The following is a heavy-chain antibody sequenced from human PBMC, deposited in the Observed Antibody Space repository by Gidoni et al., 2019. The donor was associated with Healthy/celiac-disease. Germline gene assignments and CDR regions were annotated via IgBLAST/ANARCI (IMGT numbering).Heavy chain of an antibody. CDR1: GGSIRSGSYY. CDR2: IYTSGST. Sequence: QVQLQESGPGLVKPSQTLSLTCTVPGGSIRSGSYYWSWIRQPAGKGLEWIGRIYTSGSTNYNPSLKSRVTISVDTSKNQFSLKLSSVTAADTAVYYCARHIKDFWSGFWTDAFDIWGQGTMVTVSS. J-gene: IGHJ3*02. D-gene: IGHD3-3*01. V-gene: IGHV4-61*02. CDR3: ARHIKDFWSGFWTDAFDI.